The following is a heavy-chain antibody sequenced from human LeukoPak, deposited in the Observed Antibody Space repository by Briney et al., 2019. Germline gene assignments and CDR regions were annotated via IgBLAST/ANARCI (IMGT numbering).Heavy chain of an antibody. D-gene: IGHD3-22*01. J-gene: IGHJ4*02. CDR3: ARQHRYYYDSSGFHY. Sequence: PSETLSLPCTVSVGSISTYYWSWIRQPPGRGLEWIGYIYYSGSTNYNPSLKSRVTISVDTSKNQFSLKLSSVTAADTAVYYCARQHRYYYDSSGFHYWGQGNLVTVSS. CDR2: IYYSGST. CDR1: VGSISTYY. V-gene: IGHV4-59*08.